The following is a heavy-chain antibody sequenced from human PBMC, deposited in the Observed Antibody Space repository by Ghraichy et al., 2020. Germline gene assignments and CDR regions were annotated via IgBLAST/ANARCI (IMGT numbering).Heavy chain of an antibody. Sequence: GGSLRLSCAASGFTFSSYSMNWVRQAPGKGLEWVSSISSSSSYIYYADSVKGRFTISRDNAKNSLYLQMNSLRAEDTAVYYCARDLLLLAVAGSWGQGTLVTVSS. CDR1: GFTFSSYS. CDR2: ISSSSSYI. J-gene: IGHJ4*02. V-gene: IGHV3-21*01. D-gene: IGHD6-19*01. CDR3: ARDLLLLAVAGS.